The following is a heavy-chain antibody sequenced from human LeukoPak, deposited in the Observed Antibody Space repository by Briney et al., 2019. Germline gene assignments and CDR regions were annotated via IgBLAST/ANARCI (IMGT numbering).Heavy chain of an antibody. J-gene: IGHJ4*02. D-gene: IGHD3-10*01. Sequence: GGSLRLSCAASGFTFSSYSMNWVRQAPGKGLEWVSYISSSSSTIYYADSVKGRFTISRDNAKNSLYLQMNSLRAEDTAVYYCARDAYGSGSYYKRHDYWGQGTLVTVSS. V-gene: IGHV3-48*04. CDR3: ARDAYGSGSYYKRHDY. CDR1: GFTFSSYS. CDR2: ISSSSSTI.